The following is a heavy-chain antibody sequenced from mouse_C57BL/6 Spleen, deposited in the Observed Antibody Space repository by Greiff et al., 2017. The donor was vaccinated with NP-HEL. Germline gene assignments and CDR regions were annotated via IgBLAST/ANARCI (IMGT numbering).Heavy chain of an antibody. Sequence: QVQLQQSGAELVRPGSSVKLSCKASGYTFTSYWMDWVKQRPGQGLEWIGNIYPSDSETHYNQKFKDKATLTVDKSSSTAYMQLSSLTSEDSAVYYCARQGLLLYYAMDYWGQGTSVTVSS. J-gene: IGHJ4*01. D-gene: IGHD3-3*01. CDR3: ARQGLLLYYAMDY. CDR2: IYPSDSET. CDR1: GYTFTSYW. V-gene: IGHV1-61*01.